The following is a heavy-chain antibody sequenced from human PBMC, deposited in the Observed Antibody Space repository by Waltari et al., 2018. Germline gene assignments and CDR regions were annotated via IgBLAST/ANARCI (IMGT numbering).Heavy chain of an antibody. CDR1: GGSFSGYY. Sequence: QVQLQQWGAGLLKPSETLSLTCAVYGGSFSGYYWGWIRQPPGKGLEWIGEINHSGSTNYNPALKSRVTISVDTSKNQFSLKLSSGTAADTAVYYCARGLPVDCSSTSCFHYYMDVWGKGTTVTISS. CDR2: INHSGST. D-gene: IGHD2-2*01. V-gene: IGHV4-34*01. J-gene: IGHJ6*03. CDR3: ARGLPVDCSSTSCFHYYMDV.